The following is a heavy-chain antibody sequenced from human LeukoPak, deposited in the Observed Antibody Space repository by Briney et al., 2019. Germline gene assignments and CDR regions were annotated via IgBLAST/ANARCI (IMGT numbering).Heavy chain of an antibody. CDR1: GFTFSSYG. V-gene: IGHV3-30*18. CDR3: AKDLGGGMIVVVGIDY. Sequence: GRSLRLSCAASGFTFSSYGMHWVRQAPGKGLEWVAAISYDGSNKYYADSVKGRFTISRDNSKNTLYLQMNSLRAEDTAVYYCAKDLGGGMIVVVGIDYWGQGTLVTVSS. J-gene: IGHJ4*02. D-gene: IGHD3-22*01. CDR2: ISYDGSNK.